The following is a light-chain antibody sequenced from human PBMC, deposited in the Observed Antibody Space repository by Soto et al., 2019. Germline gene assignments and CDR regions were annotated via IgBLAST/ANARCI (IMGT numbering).Light chain of an antibody. V-gene: IGKV3-15*01. CDR2: GAS. J-gene: IGKJ1*01. CDR1: QSVSAN. Sequence: EIVMTQSPATLSVSPGERATLSCRASQSVSANLAWYQQKPGQAPRLLIYGASTRATGIPARLSGRGSGTEFTPTISSLQSEDFAVYCCQQYNNWPQTFGQGTKVEIK. CDR3: QQYNNWPQT.